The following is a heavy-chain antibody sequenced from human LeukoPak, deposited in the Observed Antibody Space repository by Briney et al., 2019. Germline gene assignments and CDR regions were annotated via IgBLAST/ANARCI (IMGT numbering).Heavy chain of an antibody. J-gene: IGHJ4*02. CDR2: IYYNGSN. Sequence: SETLSLTCTVSGGSISSYYRNWIRQPPGKGLEWIGYIYYNGSNKYNPSPKSRLTITLKNSENQFSLKLSSVTAADTAVYYCARADYDILTGSLYYFDYWGQGTLVTVSS. CDR1: GGSISSYY. V-gene: IGHV4-59*12. D-gene: IGHD3-9*01. CDR3: ARADYDILTGSLYYFDY.